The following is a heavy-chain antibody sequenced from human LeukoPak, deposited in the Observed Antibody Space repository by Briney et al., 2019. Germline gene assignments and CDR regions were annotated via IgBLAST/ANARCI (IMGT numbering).Heavy chain of an antibody. CDR1: GGSISSGDYY. V-gene: IGHV4-30-4*01. CDR2: MYYSGST. D-gene: IGHD3-22*01. J-gene: IGHJ5*02. Sequence: SETLSLTCTVSGGSISSGDYYWSWIRQPPGKGLEWIAYMYYSGSTYYNPSLKSRVTVSADTSKNQLSLKLSSVTAADTAVYYCARPYYYDSRIDPWGQGILVTVSS. CDR3: ARPYYYDSRIDP.